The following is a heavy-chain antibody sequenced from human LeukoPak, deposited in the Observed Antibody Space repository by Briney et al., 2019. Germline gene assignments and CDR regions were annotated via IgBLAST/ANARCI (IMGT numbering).Heavy chain of an antibody. CDR1: GGSISSYY. CDR3: ATFWGSYRHFDY. J-gene: IGHJ4*02. D-gene: IGHD3-16*02. CDR2: IYHSGST. V-gene: IGHV4-59*04. Sequence: PSETLSLTCTVSGGSISSYYWSWIRQPPGKGLEWVGSIYHSGSTYYNPSLKSRVTISVDTSKNQFSLKLSSVTAADTAVYYCATFWGSYRHFDYWGQGTLVTVSS.